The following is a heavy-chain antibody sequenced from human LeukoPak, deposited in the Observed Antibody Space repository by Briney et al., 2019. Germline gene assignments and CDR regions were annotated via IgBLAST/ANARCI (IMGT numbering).Heavy chain of an antibody. V-gene: IGHV1-46*01. CDR1: GYTLTSNY. Sequence: ASVKVSCKASGYTLTSNYIHWVRQAPGQGLEWMGMIYPRDGSTSYAQKFQGRVTVTRDTSTSTVHMELSGLRSEDTAVYYCARDQEGFDYWGQRTLVTVSS. CDR2: IYPRDGST. CDR3: ARDQEGFDY. J-gene: IGHJ4*02.